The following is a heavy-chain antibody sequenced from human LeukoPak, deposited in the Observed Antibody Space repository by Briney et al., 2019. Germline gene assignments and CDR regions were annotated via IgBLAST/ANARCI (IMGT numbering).Heavy chain of an antibody. CDR2: IYYSGTT. CDR1: GGSISSYY. J-gene: IGHJ4*02. Sequence: PSETLSLTCTVSGGSISSYYWSWIRQSPGKGLEWIGYIYYSGTTNYNPSLKSRVTTSVDTPKNQFSLKLSSVTAADTAVYYCARVGAYYYGSGSYYPFDYWGQGTLVTVSS. D-gene: IGHD3-10*01. CDR3: ARVGAYYYGSGSYYPFDY. V-gene: IGHV4-59*01.